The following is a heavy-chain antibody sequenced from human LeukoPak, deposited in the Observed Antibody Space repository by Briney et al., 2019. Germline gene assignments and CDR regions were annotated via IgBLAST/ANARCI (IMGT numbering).Heavy chain of an antibody. J-gene: IGHJ3*02. CDR3: AHGPYYDILTGQLDAFDI. CDR2: IYWNDDK. Sequence: SGPTLVNPTQTLTLTCTFPGFSLSTSGVGVGWIRQPPGKALEWLALIYWNDDKRYSPSLKSRLTITKDTSKNQVVLTMTNMDPVDTATYYCAHGPYYDILTGQLDAFDIWGQGTMVTVSS. D-gene: IGHD3-9*01. V-gene: IGHV2-5*01. CDR1: GFSLSTSGVG.